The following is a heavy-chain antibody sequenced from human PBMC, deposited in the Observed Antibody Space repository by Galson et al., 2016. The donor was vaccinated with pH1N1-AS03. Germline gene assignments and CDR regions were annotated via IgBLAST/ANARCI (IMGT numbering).Heavy chain of an antibody. J-gene: IGHJ4*02. V-gene: IGHV1-69*13. D-gene: IGHD3-22*01. Sequence: SVKVSCKASTDNFVDYGISWVRQAPGQGLEWMGGIVPFSVTTDYAQKFQGRISITADESTGTAYMELSSLTSEDTAVYYCARDRYHGLPGDYYESAYWGQGTLVTVSS. CDR2: IVPFSVTT. CDR3: ARDRYHGLPGDYYESAY. CDR1: TDNFVDYG.